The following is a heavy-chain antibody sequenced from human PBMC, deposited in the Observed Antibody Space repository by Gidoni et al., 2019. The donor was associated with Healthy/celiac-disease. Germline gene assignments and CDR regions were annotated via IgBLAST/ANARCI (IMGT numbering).Heavy chain of an antibody. D-gene: IGHD3-10*01. J-gene: IGHJ4*02. CDR3: AREGKYGSGIYCFDY. Sequence: VQLVESGGGVVQPGRSLRLSCAASGFTFRSYAMHWVRQAPGKGLGWVAVISYDGSNKYYADSVKGRFTISRDNSKNTLYLQMNSLRAEDTAVYYCAREGKYGSGIYCFDYWGQGTLVTVSS. V-gene: IGHV3-30-3*01. CDR2: ISYDGSNK. CDR1: GFTFRSYA.